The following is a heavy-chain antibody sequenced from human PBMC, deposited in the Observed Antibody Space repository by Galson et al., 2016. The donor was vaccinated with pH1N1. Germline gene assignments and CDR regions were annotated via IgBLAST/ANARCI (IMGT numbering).Heavy chain of an antibody. Sequence: QSGAEVKKPGESLKISCQGSGYSFSSHWIGWVRQMPGKGLEWMGIIYPGDSDTQYSPSFQGQVTFSADKSSNTAYVQWNSLKTSDTAMYFCARRSAVAGVDYWGRGTLVTVSS. CDR1: GYSFSSHW. J-gene: IGHJ4*02. D-gene: IGHD6-19*01. V-gene: IGHV5-51*01. CDR2: IYPGDSDT. CDR3: ARRSAVAGVDY.